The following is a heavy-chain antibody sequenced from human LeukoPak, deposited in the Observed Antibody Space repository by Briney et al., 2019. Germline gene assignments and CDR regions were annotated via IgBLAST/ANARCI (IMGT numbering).Heavy chain of an antibody. CDR2: IKQDGSEK. D-gene: IGHD3-3*01. CDR1: GFTFSSYW. Sequence: GGSLRLSCAASGFTFSSYWMSLVRQAPGKGLEWVANIKQDGSEKYYVDSVKGRFTISRDNAKNSLYLQMNSLRAEDTAVYYCAREYYDFWSGYPYYFDYWGQGTLVTVSS. J-gene: IGHJ4*02. CDR3: AREYYDFWSGYPYYFDY. V-gene: IGHV3-7*01.